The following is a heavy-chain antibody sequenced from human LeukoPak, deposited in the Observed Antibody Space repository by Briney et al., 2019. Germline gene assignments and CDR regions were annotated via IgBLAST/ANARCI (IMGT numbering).Heavy chain of an antibody. V-gene: IGHV5-51*01. CDR1: GSRFTRYW. J-gene: IGHJ4*02. CDR3: ARHLGYSSSWPLGDY. CDR2: IYPGDSDS. Sequence: GESLHISFKAFGSRFTRYWSGWVRQLPGKGLEWMGIIYPGDSDSRYSPSFQGQVTISADKSITTAYLQWSSLKASDTAMYYCARHLGYSSSWPLGDYWGQGTLFTVSS. D-gene: IGHD6-13*01.